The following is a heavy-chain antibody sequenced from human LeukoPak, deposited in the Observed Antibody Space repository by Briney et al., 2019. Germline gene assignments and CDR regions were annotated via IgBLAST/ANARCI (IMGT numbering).Heavy chain of an antibody. CDR1: GGTFSIYA. CDR2: IIPIFGTA. D-gene: IGHD2-15*01. CDR3: ARASELGYCSGGSCYAPFFPYYYYYGMDV. V-gene: IGHV1-69*13. J-gene: IGHJ6*02. Sequence: SVKVSCKASGGTFSIYAISWVRQAPGQGLEWMGGIIPIFGTANYSQTFQGRVTITANESTSTAYMELSSLRSEDTAVYYCARASELGYCSGGSCYAPFFPYYYYYGMDVWGQGTTVTVSS.